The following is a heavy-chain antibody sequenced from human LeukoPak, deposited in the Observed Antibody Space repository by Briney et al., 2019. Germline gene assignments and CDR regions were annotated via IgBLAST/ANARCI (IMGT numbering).Heavy chain of an antibody. V-gene: IGHV1-2*02. J-gene: IGHJ4*02. CDR2: INPNSGGT. D-gene: IGHD4-17*01. CDR3: ARDRKTTVTTNY. CDR1: GYTFTRYY. Sequence: VASVKVSCKASGYTFTRYYMHWVRQAPGQGLEWMGWINPNSGGTNYAQKFQGRVTMTRDTSISTAYMELSRLRSDDTAVYYCARDRKTTVTTNYWGQGTLVTVSS.